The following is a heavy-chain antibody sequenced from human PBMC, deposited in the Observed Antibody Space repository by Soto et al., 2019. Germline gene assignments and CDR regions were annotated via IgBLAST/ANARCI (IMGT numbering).Heavy chain of an antibody. D-gene: IGHD3-22*01. CDR1: GYTFTGYY. J-gene: IGHJ6*02. CDR3: ARDSYYDSSGYYFLYYYYGMDV. Sequence: GASVKVSCKASGYTFTGYYMHWVRQAPGQGLEWMGWINPNSGGTNYAQKFQGWVTMTGDTSISTAYMELSRLRSDDTAVYYCARDSYYDSSGYYFLYYYYGMDVWGQGTTVTVSS. V-gene: IGHV1-2*04. CDR2: INPNSGGT.